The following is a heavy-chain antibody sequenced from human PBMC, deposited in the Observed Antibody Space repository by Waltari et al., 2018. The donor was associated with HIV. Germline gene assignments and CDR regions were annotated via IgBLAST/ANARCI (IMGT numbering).Heavy chain of an antibody. J-gene: IGHJ6*02. D-gene: IGHD2-2*01. Sequence: QVQLVQSGAEVKKPGASVKGSCKASGYTFTSYYMHWVRQAPGQGLEWMGIINPSGGSITYAQKLQGRVTMTRDKYTRTVYMEVSSLRSEDTAVYYCARGSHCSSTSCYPHYNYGMDVWGQGTTVTVS. V-gene: IGHV1-46*04. CDR1: GYTFTSYY. CDR2: INPSGGSI. CDR3: ARGSHCSSTSCYPHYNYGMDV.